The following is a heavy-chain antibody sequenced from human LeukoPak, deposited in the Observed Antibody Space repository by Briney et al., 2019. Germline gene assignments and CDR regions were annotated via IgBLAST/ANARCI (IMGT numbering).Heavy chain of an antibody. V-gene: IGHV4-59*01. CDR3: ARGRYYDSSGPFDY. Sequence: SETLSLTCTVSGGSISSYYWSWIRQPPGKGLEWIGYIYYSGSTNYNPSLKSRVTISVDTSKHQFSLKLSSVTAADTAVYYCARGRYYDSSGPFDYWGQGTLVTVSS. CDR1: GGSISSYY. J-gene: IGHJ4*02. D-gene: IGHD3-22*01. CDR2: IYYSGST.